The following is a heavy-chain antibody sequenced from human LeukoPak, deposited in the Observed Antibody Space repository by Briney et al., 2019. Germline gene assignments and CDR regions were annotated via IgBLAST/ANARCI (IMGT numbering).Heavy chain of an antibody. V-gene: IGHV3-66*01. Sequence: PGGSLRLSCAASGFTVSSNYMSWVRQAPGKGLEWVSVIYSGGSTYYADSVKGRFTISRDNSKNTLYLQMNSLRAEDAAVYYCARDPVASRDYWGQGTLVTVSS. CDR3: ARDPVASRDY. CDR1: GFTVSSNY. J-gene: IGHJ4*02. D-gene: IGHD6-19*01. CDR2: IYSGGST.